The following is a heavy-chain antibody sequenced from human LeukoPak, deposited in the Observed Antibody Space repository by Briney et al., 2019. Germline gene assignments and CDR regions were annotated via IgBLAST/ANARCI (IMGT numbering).Heavy chain of an antibody. CDR1: GFTFSSYA. V-gene: IGHV4-38-2*01. D-gene: IGHD5-12*01. CDR3: ARHSRSAYTGYENAFDI. CDR2: IYNSANT. J-gene: IGHJ3*02. Sequence: GSLRLSCAASGFTFSSYAMSWVRQPPGKGLEWIGNIYNSANTHYNPSLKTRITMSVDTSNNQFSLTLNSVSAADTGIYYCARHSRSAYTGYENAFDIWGQGTMVTVSS.